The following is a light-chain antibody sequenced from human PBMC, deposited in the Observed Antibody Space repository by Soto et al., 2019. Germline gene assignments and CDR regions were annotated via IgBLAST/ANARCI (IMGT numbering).Light chain of an antibody. V-gene: IGKV3-15*01. CDR2: GAS. J-gene: IGKJ5*01. CDR1: QSVSSN. CDR3: QQYSNWPIT. Sequence: EIVMTQSPATLSVSPGERSTLSCRARQSVSSNLAWYQQKPGQAPRILIYGASTSTTGIPARISSSGSGTEFTLTISGLQSEDFAVYYCQQYSNWPITFGQGTRLEIK.